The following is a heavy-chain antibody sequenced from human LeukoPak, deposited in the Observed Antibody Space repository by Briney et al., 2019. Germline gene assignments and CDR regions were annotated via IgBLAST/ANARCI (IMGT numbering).Heavy chain of an antibody. D-gene: IGHD3-22*01. CDR1: GFTLRSYA. CDR3: AKDRYYDSSGVHYFDY. CDR2: IIGSGGST. V-gene: IGHV3-23*01. Sequence: PGGSLRLSCAAPGFTLRSYAMSWVRQAPGKGLEWVSGIIGSGGSTYYADSVKGRFTISRGNSKNTLYLQMNSLRAEDTAVYYCAKDRYYDSSGVHYFDYWGQGTLVTVSS. J-gene: IGHJ4*02.